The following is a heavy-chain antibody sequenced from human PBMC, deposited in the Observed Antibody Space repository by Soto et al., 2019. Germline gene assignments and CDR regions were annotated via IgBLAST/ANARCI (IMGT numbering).Heavy chain of an antibody. J-gene: IGHJ4*02. CDR3: ARANPAGFGDF. Sequence: QVQLQESGPGLVKPSQTLSLTCTVSGGSNIRDGYYWSWIRQHPGKGLEWIAYISYSGSSYSNPSPKSSGTHTAKPAKNQFPPRLTSVNSADTGLYFCARANPAGFGDFWGQGTLVTVSS. CDR2: ISYSGSS. CDR1: GGSNIRDGYY. V-gene: IGHV4-31*01. D-gene: IGHD2-2*01.